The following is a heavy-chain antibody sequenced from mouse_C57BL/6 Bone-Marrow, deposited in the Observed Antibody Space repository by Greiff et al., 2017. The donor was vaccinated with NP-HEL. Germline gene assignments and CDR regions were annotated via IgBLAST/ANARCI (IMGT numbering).Heavy chain of an antibody. D-gene: IGHD1-1*02. CDR3: ARGYGGFAY. CDR1: GYTFTDYY. J-gene: IGHJ3*01. V-gene: IGHV1-19*01. CDR2: INPSNGGT. Sequence: EVQLQQSGPVLVKPGASVKLSCKASGYTFTDYYMNWVKQSHGQSLEWIGDINPSNGGTRYNQKFKGKAPLTVDKSSSTAYMGLNSLTSEDSAVYNCARGYGGFAYWGQGTLVTVSA.